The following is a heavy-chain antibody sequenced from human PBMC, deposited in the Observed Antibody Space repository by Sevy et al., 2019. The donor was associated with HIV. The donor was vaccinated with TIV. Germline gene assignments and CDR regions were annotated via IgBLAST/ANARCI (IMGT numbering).Heavy chain of an antibody. CDR1: GFNVSSNY. CDR3: ARDTITYYYDSSGYYTSGYGMDV. V-gene: IGHV3-53*01. D-gene: IGHD3-22*01. Sequence: GGSLRLSCAASGFNVSSNYMNWVRQAPGKGLEWVSVIYSGANTDYADSVKGRLPISRDTTKNTMYLQMNSLRAEDTAVYYCARDTITYYYDSSGYYTSGYGMDVWGQGTTVTVSS. CDR2: IYSGANT. J-gene: IGHJ6*02.